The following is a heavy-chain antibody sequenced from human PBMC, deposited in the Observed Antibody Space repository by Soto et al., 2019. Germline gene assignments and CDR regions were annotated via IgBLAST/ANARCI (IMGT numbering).Heavy chain of an antibody. V-gene: IGHV3-7*01. CDR1: GFTFSRSW. Sequence: EVQLVESGGGLVQPGGSLRLSCAASGFTFSRSWMNWVRQAPGKGLEWVANIKEDGSEKDYVDSVKGRFTISRDNVKNSMSLELKSLRAETTAVYCCAKLNDSGGWLRMWGEGTMVTVSS. J-gene: IGHJ3*01. CDR2: IKEDGSEK. D-gene: IGHD4-17*01. CDR3: AKLNDSGGWLRM.